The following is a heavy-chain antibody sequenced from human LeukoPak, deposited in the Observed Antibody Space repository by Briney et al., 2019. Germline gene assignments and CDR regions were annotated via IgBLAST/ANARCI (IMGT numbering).Heavy chain of an antibody. J-gene: IGHJ5*02. V-gene: IGHV4-59*01. Sequence: PSETLSLTCTVSGGSISSYYWSWIRQPPGKGLEWIGYIYYSGRTNYNPSLKGRVTISVDTSKNQFSLKLSSVTAADTAVYYCARLSYSTGWAYWFDPWGQGTLVTVSS. CDR1: GGSISSYY. D-gene: IGHD6-19*01. CDR2: IYYSGRT. CDR3: ARLSYSTGWAYWFDP.